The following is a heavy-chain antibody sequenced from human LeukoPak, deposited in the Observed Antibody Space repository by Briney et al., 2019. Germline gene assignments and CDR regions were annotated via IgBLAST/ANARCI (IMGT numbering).Heavy chain of an antibody. CDR3: AKDATPGNSIWDYFAY. V-gene: IGHV3-23*01. D-gene: IGHD2-15*01. CDR1: RFDFSICA. CDR2: IGSSGET. Sequence: GGSLRLSCAASRFDFSICAMTWVRQAPGKGLEWVASIGSSGETYYADSVKGRFAVSRENSQNTVFLQLTSLTAEDTAIYYCAKDATPGNSIWDYFAYWGQGALVTVSS. J-gene: IGHJ4*02.